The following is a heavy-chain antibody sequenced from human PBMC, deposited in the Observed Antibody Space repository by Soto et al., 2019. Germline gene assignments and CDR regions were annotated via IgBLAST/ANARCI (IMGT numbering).Heavy chain of an antibody. CDR2: ISPGGGDT. D-gene: IGHD2-15*01. J-gene: IGHJ4*02. V-gene: IGHV3-23*01. CDR3: AKHLCSGGTCSSIFDY. Sequence: GGSLRLSCAASGLTFSNYPFTWVRPGPGKGLEWVSAISPGGGDTYYADSVRGRFTISRDNSKDTVYLQMNSLRAEDSAVYYCAKHLCSGGTCSSIFDYWGQGTLVTVSS. CDR1: GLTFSNYP.